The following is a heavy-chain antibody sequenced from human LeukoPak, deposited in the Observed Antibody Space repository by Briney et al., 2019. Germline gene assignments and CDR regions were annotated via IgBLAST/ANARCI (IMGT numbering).Heavy chain of an antibody. Sequence: ASVKVSCKASGFTFTGYYMHWVRQAPGQGLEWMGWINANSGDTNYAQKFRGWVTMTRDTALSTAHVEVSRLRSDDTAVYYCARDGATVATPFFDYWGQGTLVTVSS. CDR1: GFTFTGYY. J-gene: IGHJ4*02. D-gene: IGHD4-17*01. V-gene: IGHV1-2*04. CDR2: INANSGDT. CDR3: ARDGATVATPFFDY.